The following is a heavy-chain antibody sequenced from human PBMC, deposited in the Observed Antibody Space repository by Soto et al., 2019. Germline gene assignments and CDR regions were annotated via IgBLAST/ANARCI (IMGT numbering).Heavy chain of an antibody. CDR1: GGSISSSSYY. CDR3: ATHVTLGYCSSTSCYWDWFDP. Sequence: SETLSLTCTVSGGSISSSSYYWGWIRQPPGKGLEWIGSIYYSGSTYYNPSLKSRVTISVDTSKNQFSLKLSSVTAADTAVYYCATHVTLGYCSSTSCYWDWFDPWGQGTLVTVSS. D-gene: IGHD2-2*01. CDR2: IYYSGST. J-gene: IGHJ5*02. V-gene: IGHV4-39*01.